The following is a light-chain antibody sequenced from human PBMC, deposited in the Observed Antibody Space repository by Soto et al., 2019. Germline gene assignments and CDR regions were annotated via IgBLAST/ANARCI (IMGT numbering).Light chain of an antibody. J-gene: IGKJ1*01. Sequence: EIVLTQSPGTQSLSPGERATLSCRASQTVTSTFLAWYQQKPGQAPRLLIYGASRRATGIPDRFSGSGSGTDFTLTITRLEPEDFAVYYCHQYDSSRTFGQGTKVEMK. CDR3: HQYDSSRT. CDR1: QTVTSTF. CDR2: GAS. V-gene: IGKV3-20*01.